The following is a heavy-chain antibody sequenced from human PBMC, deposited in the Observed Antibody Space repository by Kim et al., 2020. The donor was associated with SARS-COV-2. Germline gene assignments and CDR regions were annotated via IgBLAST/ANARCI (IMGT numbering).Heavy chain of an antibody. Sequence: GGSLRLSCAASGFTFSNYGMTWVRQTPGKGLEWVSSFTGDGYSHYADNVKGRITISRYNSTNMLHLQRNSVRAEDTADYYCGGYPGAVRHMDHWGQATLV. CDR3: GGYPGAVRHMDH. CDR1: GFTFSNYG. D-gene: IGHD2-21*01. CDR2: FTGDGYS. J-gene: IGHJ4*02. V-gene: IGHV3-23*01.